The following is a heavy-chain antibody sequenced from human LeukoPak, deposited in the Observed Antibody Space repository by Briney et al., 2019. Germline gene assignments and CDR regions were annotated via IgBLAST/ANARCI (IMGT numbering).Heavy chain of an antibody. D-gene: IGHD6-19*01. Sequence: GGSLRLSCAASGLTFDVYAVHWVRHAPGKGLEWVSGITWSNGEIASADSVKGRFTISRDNAKMYLQMNSLRTEDTAVYYCAKSLRNGSGWASDYWGQGTLVTVSS. V-gene: IGHV3-9*01. CDR2: ITWSNGEI. CDR1: GLTFDVYA. CDR3: AKSLRNGSGWASDY. J-gene: IGHJ4*02.